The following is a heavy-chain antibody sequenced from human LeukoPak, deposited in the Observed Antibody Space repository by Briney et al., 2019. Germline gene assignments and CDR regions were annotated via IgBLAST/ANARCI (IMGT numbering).Heavy chain of an antibody. CDR2: INHSGST. V-gene: IGHV4-34*01. D-gene: IGHD3-10*01. CDR1: GGSFSGYY. Sequence: SETLSLTCAVYGGSFSGYYWSWIRQPPGKGLECIGEINHSGSTNYNPSLKSRVTTSVDTSKSQFSLKLSSVTAADTAVYYCARDHELHHLDYWGQGTLVTVSS. J-gene: IGHJ4*02. CDR3: ARDHELHHLDY.